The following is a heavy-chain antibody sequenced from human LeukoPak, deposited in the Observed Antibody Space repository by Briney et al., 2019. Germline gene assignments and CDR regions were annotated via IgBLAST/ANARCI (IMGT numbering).Heavy chain of an antibody. V-gene: IGHV3-48*02. CDR1: GFTFSSYS. D-gene: IGHD3-10*01. CDR2: ISSDSRTI. CDR3: ARYGSGTSYITNYFDY. Sequence: GGSLRLSCAASGFTFSSYSMNWVRQAPGKGLEWVSYISSDSRTIYYADSVKGRFTISRDNAKNSLYLQMKSLRDEDTTVYYCARYGSGTSYITNYFDYWGQGTLVTVSS. J-gene: IGHJ4*02.